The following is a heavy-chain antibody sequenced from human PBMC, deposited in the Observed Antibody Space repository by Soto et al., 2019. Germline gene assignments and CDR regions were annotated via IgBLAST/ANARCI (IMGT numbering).Heavy chain of an antibody. D-gene: IGHD4-17*01. CDR1: GYTFTSYG. CDR2: ISAYNGNT. CDR3: ARGHPRMTTVTTNGMDV. J-gene: IGHJ6*02. Sequence: GASVKVSCKASGYTFTSYGISWVRQAPGQGLEWMGWISAYNGNTNYAQKLQGRVTMTTDTSTSTAYMELRSLRSDDTAVYYCARGHPRMTTVTTNGMDVWGQGTTVTVSS. V-gene: IGHV1-18*01.